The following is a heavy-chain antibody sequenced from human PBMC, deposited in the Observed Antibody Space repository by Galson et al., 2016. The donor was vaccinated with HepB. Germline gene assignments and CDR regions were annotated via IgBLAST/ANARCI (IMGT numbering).Heavy chain of an antibody. CDR1: GGSITDYY. D-gene: IGHD2-21*01. J-gene: IGHJ4*02. CDR2: IYNSGSP. CDR3: ARDIPWGWGGSKKDDY. V-gene: IGHV4-59*01. Sequence: SETLSLTCTVSGGSITDYYWSWIRQPPGKGLEWIGYIYNSGSPYYNPSLTSRATISSDTSRNQVSLKLTSATAADTAMYYCARDIPWGWGGSKKDDYWGQGFLVIVSA.